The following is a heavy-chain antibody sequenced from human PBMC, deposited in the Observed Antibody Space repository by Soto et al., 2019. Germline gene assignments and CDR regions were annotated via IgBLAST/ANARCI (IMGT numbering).Heavy chain of an antibody. D-gene: IGHD3-10*01. V-gene: IGHV1-46*03. CDR3: ARVEGGSGSSYGMDV. Sequence: ASVKVSCKASGYTFTTYYMHWVRQAPGQGLEWMGIIDPSGGSTTYAQKFQGRVTMTRDTSTSTVYMELSSLRSEDTAVYYCARVEGGSGSSYGMDVWGQGTTVTVSS. CDR2: IDPSGGST. CDR1: GYTFTTYY. J-gene: IGHJ6*02.